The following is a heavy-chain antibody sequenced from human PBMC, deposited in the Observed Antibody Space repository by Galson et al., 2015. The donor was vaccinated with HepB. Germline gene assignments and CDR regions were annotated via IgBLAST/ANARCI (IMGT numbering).Heavy chain of an antibody. CDR3: AREQWQGPARLDC. CDR2: VSENGDRT. V-gene: IGHV3-23*01. CDR1: GFTLTNFA. Sequence: SLRLSCAASGFTLTNFAMSWLRQAPGKGPEWVAAVSENGDRTYYRDSVKGRCTISRDHSKNTVYLQMDSLRSEDLAVYFCAREQWQGPARLDCWGQGTLVTVSS. D-gene: IGHD1/OR15-1a*01. J-gene: IGHJ4*02.